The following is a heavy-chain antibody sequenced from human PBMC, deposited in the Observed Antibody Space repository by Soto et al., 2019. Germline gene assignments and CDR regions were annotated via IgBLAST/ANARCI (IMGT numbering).Heavy chain of an antibody. CDR1: GYTFTNSG. CDR3: AKVQEKWSKFFDY. CDR2: INTYKGNT. V-gene: IGHV1-18*01. D-gene: IGHD2-15*01. J-gene: IGHJ4*02. Sequence: AASVKVSCKASGYTFTNSGVSLVRQAPGQGLEWMGWINTYKGNTNYAQKFQGRVTMTTDTSTSTAYMELRSLRSDDTAIYYCAKVQEKWSKFFDYWGQGTLVTVSS.